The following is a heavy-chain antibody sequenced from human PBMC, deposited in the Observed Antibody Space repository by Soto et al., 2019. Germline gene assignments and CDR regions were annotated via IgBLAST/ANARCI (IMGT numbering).Heavy chain of an antibody. V-gene: IGHV4-34*01. Sequence: QVQLQQWGAGLFKPSETLSLTCAVYGGSFSGYYWSWIRQPPGKGLEWIGEINHVGGTNYNPSLKSRLTISVDASKNPFSLKVYSVTAADTAVYYCARGQKGYSSSWYVDWGKGTPVTVSS. CDR1: GGSFSGYY. CDR2: INHVGGT. D-gene: IGHD6-13*01. CDR3: ARGQKGYSSSWYVD. J-gene: IGHJ4*02.